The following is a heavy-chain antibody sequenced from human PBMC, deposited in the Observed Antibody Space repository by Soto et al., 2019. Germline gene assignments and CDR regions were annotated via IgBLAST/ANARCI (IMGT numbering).Heavy chain of an antibody. J-gene: IGHJ4*02. Sequence: SVKVSCKAAGGTFSSYAISGLRQAPGQGLEWMGGIIPIFGTANYAQKFQGRVTITADESTSTAYMELSSLRSEDTAVYYCARAAYDCRGGSCYSAPFDYWGQGPLVTVS. CDR1: GGTFSSYA. V-gene: IGHV1-69*13. D-gene: IGHD2-15*01. CDR3: ARAAYDCRGGSCYSAPFDY. CDR2: IIPIFGTA.